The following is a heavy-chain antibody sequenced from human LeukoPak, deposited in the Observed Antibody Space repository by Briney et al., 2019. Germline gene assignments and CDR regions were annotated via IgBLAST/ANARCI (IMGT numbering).Heavy chain of an antibody. D-gene: IGHD3-9*01. CDR3: AKFGYDILTGYRD. CDR2: IRYDGSNK. CDR1: GFTFSSYG. J-gene: IGHJ4*02. Sequence: PGGSLRLSCAASGFTFSSYGMHWVRQAPGKGLEWVAFIRYDGSNKYYADSVKGRFTISRDNSKNTLYLQMNSLRAEDTAVYYCAKFGYDILTGYRDWGQGTLVTVSS. V-gene: IGHV3-30*02.